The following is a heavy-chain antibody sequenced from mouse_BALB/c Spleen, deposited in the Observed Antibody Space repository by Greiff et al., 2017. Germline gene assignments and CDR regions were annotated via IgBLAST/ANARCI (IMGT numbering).Heavy chain of an antibody. CDR3: TRDGVPYAMDY. CDR2: ISSGGSYT. V-gene: IGHV5-6-4*01. CDR1: GFTFSSYT. J-gene: IGHJ4*01. D-gene: IGHD2-14*01. Sequence: EVNVVESGGGLVKPGGSLKLSCAASGFTFSSYTMSWVRQTPEKRLEWVATISSGGSYTYYPDSVKGRFTISRDNAKNTLYLQMSSLKSEDTAMYYCTRDGVPYAMDYWGQGTSVTVSS.